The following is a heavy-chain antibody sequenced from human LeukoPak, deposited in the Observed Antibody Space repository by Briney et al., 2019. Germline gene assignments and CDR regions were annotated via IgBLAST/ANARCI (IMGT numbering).Heavy chain of an antibody. CDR3: ARVGYYYDSSGYYYPICDY. V-gene: IGHV1-69*04. CDR1: GGTFSSYA. J-gene: IGHJ4*02. Sequence: ASVKVSCKASGGTFSSYAISWVRQAPGQGLEWMGRIIPILGTANYAQKFQGRVTITADKSTSTAYMELSSLRSEDTAVYYCARVGYYYDSSGYYYPICDYWGQGTLVTVSS. CDR2: IIPILGTA. D-gene: IGHD3-22*01.